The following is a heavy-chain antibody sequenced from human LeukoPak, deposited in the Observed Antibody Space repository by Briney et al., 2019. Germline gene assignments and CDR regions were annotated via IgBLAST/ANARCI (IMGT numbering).Heavy chain of an antibody. V-gene: IGHV3-30-3*01. CDR1: GFTFSSYA. J-gene: IGHJ4*02. D-gene: IGHD3-3*01. CDR3: ARSRDTYYDFWSGYRPFDY. Sequence: PGRSLRLSCAASGFTFSSYAMHWVRQAPGKGLEWVAVISYDGSNKYYADSVKGRFTISRDNSKNTLYLQMNSLKAEDTAVYYCARSRDTYYDFWSGYRPFDYWGQGTLVTVSS. CDR2: ISYDGSNK.